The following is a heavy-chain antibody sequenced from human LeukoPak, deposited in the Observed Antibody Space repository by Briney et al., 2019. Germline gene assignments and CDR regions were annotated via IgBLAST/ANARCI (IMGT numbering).Heavy chain of an antibody. V-gene: IGHV3-7*01. CDR1: GFTFSSYW. CDR2: IKQDGSEK. Sequence: GGSLRLSCAASGFTFSSYWMSWVRQAPGKGLEWVANIKQDGSEKYYVDSVKGRFTISRDNAKNSLYLQMNSLRAEDTAVYYCAREPYYDILTGYYSEAFDIWGQGTMVTVSS. D-gene: IGHD3-9*01. CDR3: AREPYYDILTGYYSEAFDI. J-gene: IGHJ3*02.